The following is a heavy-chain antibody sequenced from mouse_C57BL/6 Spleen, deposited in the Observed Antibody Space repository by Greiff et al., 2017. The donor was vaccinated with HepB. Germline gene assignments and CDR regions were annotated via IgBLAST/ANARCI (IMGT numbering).Heavy chain of an antibody. CDR2: ISSGSSTI. J-gene: IGHJ3*01. V-gene: IGHV5-17*01. D-gene: IGHD2-4*01. CDR3: ASGDYDPFAY. Sequence: DVHLVESGGGLVKPGGSLKLSCAASGFTFSDYGMHWVRQAPEKGLEWVAYISSGSSTIYYADTVKGRFTISRDNAKNTLFLQMTSLRSEDTAMYYCASGDYDPFAYWGQGTLVTVSA. CDR1: GFTFSDYG.